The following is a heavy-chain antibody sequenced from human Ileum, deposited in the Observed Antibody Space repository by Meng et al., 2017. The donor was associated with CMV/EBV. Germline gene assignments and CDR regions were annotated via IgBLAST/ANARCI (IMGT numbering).Heavy chain of an antibody. J-gene: IGHJ4*01. D-gene: IGHD2-2*01. CDR2: ISGNNGNT. CDR3: ARSAFTGRLVHDFDH. Sequence: SDYTFTSYGITWVRPAPGQGLEWMGWISGNNGNTYYAQKFQGRVTLTTDARTSTGYMELSSLRSDDTAVYYCARSAFTGRLVHDFDHWGQGTPVTVSS. V-gene: IGHV1-18*04. CDR1: DYTFTSYG.